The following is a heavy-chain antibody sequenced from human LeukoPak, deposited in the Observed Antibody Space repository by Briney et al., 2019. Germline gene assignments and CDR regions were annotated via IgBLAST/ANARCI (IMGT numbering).Heavy chain of an antibody. J-gene: IGHJ4*02. D-gene: IGHD3-10*01. Sequence: GGSLRLSCAAFGFTFSSYEMNWVRQAPGKGLEWVAVIWYDGSNKYYADSVKGRFTISRDNSKNTLYLQMNSLRAEDTAVYYCARDYGSGRDKYYFDYWGQGTLVTVSS. CDR2: IWYDGSNK. V-gene: IGHV3-33*08. CDR1: GFTFSSYE. CDR3: ARDYGSGRDKYYFDY.